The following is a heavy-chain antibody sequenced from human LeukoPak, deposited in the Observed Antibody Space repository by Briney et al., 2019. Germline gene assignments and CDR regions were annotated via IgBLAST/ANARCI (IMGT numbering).Heavy chain of an antibody. CDR3: AKGQSPIYFGSGGYYAMDV. V-gene: IGHV3-23*01. Sequence: GGSLRLSCVASEIIFRSYAMTWVGQVAGQGLEWVSTISGSGGISDYADSVKGRFTVSRDTVTITLYLQMNSLRAEATAIYFCAKGQSPIYFGSGGYYAMDVWGQGTTVSVSS. J-gene: IGHJ6*02. CDR1: EIIFRSYA. CDR2: ISGSGGIS. D-gene: IGHD3-10*01.